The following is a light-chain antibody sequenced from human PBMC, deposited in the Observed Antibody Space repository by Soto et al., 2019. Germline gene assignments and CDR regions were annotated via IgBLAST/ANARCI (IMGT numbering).Light chain of an antibody. CDR3: QQPISFPIT. CDR2: KAS. Sequence: DIQMTQSPSTLSASVGDRVTINCRASQTISSWLAWYQQKPGKAPKLLIYKASTLKSGVPSRFSGSGSGTEFTLTISSLQPDDFATYYCQQPISFPITFGQGTKVDIK. J-gene: IGKJ1*01. CDR1: QTISSW. V-gene: IGKV1-5*03.